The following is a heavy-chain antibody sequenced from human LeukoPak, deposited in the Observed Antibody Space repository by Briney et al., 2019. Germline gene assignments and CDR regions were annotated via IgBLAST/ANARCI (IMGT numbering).Heavy chain of an antibody. D-gene: IGHD4-23*01. Sequence: GESLMISCEGSGYNFSNCLIGWVRQMPGKGLERMGIIYPGDSDTRYGPSFQGQVTISADKSISTAYLQWSSLKASDTAMYYCARHGGGGSGGNSGFDYWGQGTLVTVSS. CDR2: IYPGDSDT. CDR3: ARHGGGGSGGNSGFDY. J-gene: IGHJ4*02. V-gene: IGHV5-51*01. CDR1: GYNFSNCL.